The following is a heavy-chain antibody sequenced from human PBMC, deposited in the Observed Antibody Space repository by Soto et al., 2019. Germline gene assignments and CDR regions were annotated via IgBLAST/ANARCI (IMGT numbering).Heavy chain of an antibody. CDR1: GFTFSSYG. D-gene: IGHD6-25*01. Sequence: QVQLVESGGGVVQPGRSLRLSCAASGFTFSSYGMHWVRQAPGKGLEWVAVISYDGSNKYYADSVKGRFTISRDNSKNTLYLQLNSLRAEDTAVYYCAKDRRPNYYYSMDVWRQGTTVTVSS. CDR2: ISYDGSNK. J-gene: IGHJ6*02. V-gene: IGHV3-30*18. CDR3: AKDRRPNYYYSMDV.